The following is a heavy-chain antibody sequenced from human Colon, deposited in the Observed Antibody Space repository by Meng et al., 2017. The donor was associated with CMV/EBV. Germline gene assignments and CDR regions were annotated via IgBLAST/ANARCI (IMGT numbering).Heavy chain of an antibody. J-gene: IGHJ6*02. CDR2: ITWNSAWI. Sequence: SLKISCVASGFTFDDYVIQWVRQSPGKGLEWVSNITWNSAWIDYADSVKGRFTVSRDNARKSVFLEMKSLRVEDTALYYCARIAARRPNYYYYYGLDVWGQGTTVTVSS. CDR1: GFTFDDYV. CDR3: ARIAARRPNYYYYYGLDV. V-gene: IGHV3-9*01. D-gene: IGHD6-6*01.